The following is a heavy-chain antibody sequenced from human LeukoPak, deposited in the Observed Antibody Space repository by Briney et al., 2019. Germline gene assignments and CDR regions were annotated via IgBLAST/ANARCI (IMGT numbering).Heavy chain of an antibody. J-gene: IGHJ4*02. CDR2: INHSGST. CDR3: ARASITMVRGVIITSHFDY. V-gene: IGHV4-34*01. CDR1: GGSFSGYY. Sequence: SETLSLTCAVYGGSFSGYYWSWLRQPPGKGLEWIGEINHSGSTNYNPSLKSRVTISVDTSKNQFSLKLSSVTAADTAVYYCARASITMVRGVIITSHFDYWGQGTLVTVSS. D-gene: IGHD3-10*01.